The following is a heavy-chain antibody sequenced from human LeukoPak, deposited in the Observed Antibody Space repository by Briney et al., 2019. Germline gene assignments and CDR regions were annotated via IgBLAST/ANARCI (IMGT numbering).Heavy chain of an antibody. CDR1: GYIFINYG. D-gene: IGHD4-17*01. CDR2: ISGYNGNT. Sequence: GASVKASCKASGYIFINYGISWVRQAPGQGFEWMGWISGYNGNTNYAQNVQGRVTMTTDTSTSTAYMELRSLRSDDTAVYYCARGGATVTTHFDYWGQGTLVTVSS. J-gene: IGHJ4*02. V-gene: IGHV1-18*04. CDR3: ARGGATVTTHFDY.